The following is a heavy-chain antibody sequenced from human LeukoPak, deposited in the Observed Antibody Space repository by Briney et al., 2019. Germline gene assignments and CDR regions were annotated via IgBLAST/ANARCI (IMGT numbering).Heavy chain of an antibody. V-gene: IGHV1-2*06. D-gene: IGHD2-15*01. CDR2: INPNSGGT. Sequence: ASVKVSCKASGYTFTGYYMHWVRQAPGQGLEWMGRINPNSGGTNYAQKFQGRVTMTRDTSISTAYMELSRLRSDDTAVYYCARDSSGRQSGDYWGQGTLVTVCS. CDR3: ARDSSGRQSGDY. J-gene: IGHJ4*02. CDR1: GYTFTGYY.